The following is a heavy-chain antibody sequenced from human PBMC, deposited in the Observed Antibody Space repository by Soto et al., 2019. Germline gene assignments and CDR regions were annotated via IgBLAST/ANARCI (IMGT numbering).Heavy chain of an antibody. J-gene: IGHJ4*02. D-gene: IGHD3-10*01. CDR3: AKDHGSGSYYRFDY. CDR1: GFTFSSYG. V-gene: IGHV3-30*18. CDR2: ISYDGSNN. Sequence: ESGGGVVQPGRSLRLSCAASGFTFSSYGMHWVRQAPGKGLEWVAVISYDGSNNYYADSVKGRFTISRDNSKNTLYLQMNSLRAEDTAVYYCAKDHGSGSYYRFDYWGQGTLVTVSS.